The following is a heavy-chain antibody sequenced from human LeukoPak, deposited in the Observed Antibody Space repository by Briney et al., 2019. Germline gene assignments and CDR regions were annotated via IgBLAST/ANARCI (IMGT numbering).Heavy chain of an antibody. D-gene: IGHD6-19*01. CDR3: ARLYGDSSGTFFDH. CDR2: IWNDGSYK. V-gene: IGHV3-33*01. Sequence: GGSLRLSCAASGYTFSNNGMHWVRQAPGKGLEWVAVIWNDGSYKYYADSVKGRFSISRDNAKNSLYLQMNSLRVEDTAVYYCARLYGDSSGTFFDHWGQGTLVTVSS. J-gene: IGHJ4*02. CDR1: GYTFSNNG.